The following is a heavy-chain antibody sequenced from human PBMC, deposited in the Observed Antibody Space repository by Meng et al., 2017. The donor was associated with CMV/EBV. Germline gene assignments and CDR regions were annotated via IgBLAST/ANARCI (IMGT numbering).Heavy chain of an antibody. CDR1: GYIFTNYE. CDR3: ARAHSDYFDNSGHFSWFDP. J-gene: IGHJ5*02. CDR2: MDPNRGHI. D-gene: IGHD3-22*01. Sequence: ASVKVSCKASGYIFTNYEINWVRQATGQRLEWMGWMDPNRGHIGYAEKFQGRVTMTRDTSINTAYMELSSLTSDDTAVYYCARAHSDYFDNSGHFSWFDPWGQGTLVTVSS. V-gene: IGHV1-8*01.